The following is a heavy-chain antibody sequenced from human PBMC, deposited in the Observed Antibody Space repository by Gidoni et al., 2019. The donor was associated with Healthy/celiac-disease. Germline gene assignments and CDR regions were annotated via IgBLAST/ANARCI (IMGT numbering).Heavy chain of an antibody. V-gene: IGHV3-23*01. CDR2: ISGSGGST. D-gene: IGHD3-9*01. CDR1: GVTVSIYA. Sequence: EVQLLESGGGWVQPGGSLRLSCAASGVTVSIYAMHWVRQAPGKGLEWVSSISGSGGSTYFADSVKGRFNISRDNSKNTLYLQMNSLRADDTAVYYCAKDQGRFSHILTGYYDGGFDYWGQGTLVTVSS. J-gene: IGHJ4*02. CDR3: AKDQGRFSHILTGYYDGGFDY.